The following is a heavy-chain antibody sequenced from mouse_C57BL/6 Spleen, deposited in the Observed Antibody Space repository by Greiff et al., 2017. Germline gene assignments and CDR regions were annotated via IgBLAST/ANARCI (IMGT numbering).Heavy chain of an antibody. V-gene: IGHV1-72*01. Sequence: QQSCKASGYTFTSYWMHWVKQRPGRGLEWIGRIDPNSGGTKYNEKFKSKATLTVDKPSSTAYMQLSSLTSEDSAVYYCARRGYGNNYAMDYWGQGTSVTVSS. J-gene: IGHJ4*01. CDR3: ARRGYGNNYAMDY. CDR2: IDPNSGGT. CDR1: GYTFTSYW. D-gene: IGHD2-1*01.